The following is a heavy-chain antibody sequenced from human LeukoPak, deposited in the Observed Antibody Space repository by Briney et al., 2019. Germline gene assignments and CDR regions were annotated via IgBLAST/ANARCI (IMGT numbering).Heavy chain of an antibody. Sequence: SETLSLTCAVSGGSFSGYYWTWSPRPPGKGREGIGEINHSGSTNYNPSLKSRVTISVDTSKTHLSLKLNSVTAADTAVYYCARSGAAGTGLDYWGQGSLVTVSS. CDR2: INHSGST. J-gene: IGHJ4*02. V-gene: IGHV4-34*01. CDR3: ARSGAAGTGLDY. D-gene: IGHD6-13*01. CDR1: GGSFSGYY.